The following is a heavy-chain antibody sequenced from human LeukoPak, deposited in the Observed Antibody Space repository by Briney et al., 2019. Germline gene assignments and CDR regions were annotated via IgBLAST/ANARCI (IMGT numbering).Heavy chain of an antibody. J-gene: IGHJ4*02. V-gene: IGHV3-43D*03. CDR2: ISRDGGST. CDR3: AKDLRFRGYSYGVDY. CDR1: GFTFDDYA. D-gene: IGHD5-18*01. Sequence: GGSLRLSCAASGFTFDDYAMYWVRQAPGKGLGWVSLISRDGGSTYYTDSVKGRFTISRDNSKNSLYLQMNSLRAEDAALYYCAKDLRFRGYSYGVDYWGQGTLVTVSS.